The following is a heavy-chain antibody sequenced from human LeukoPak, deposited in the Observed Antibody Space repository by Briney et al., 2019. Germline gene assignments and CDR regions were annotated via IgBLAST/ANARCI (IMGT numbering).Heavy chain of an antibody. J-gene: IGHJ6*03. CDR3: ARGRQDVTMIVVVMTAVSYYLDV. CDR1: GGSFSDYY. CDR2: MNPSGST. Sequence: SETLSLTCAVHGGSFSDYYWTWIRQTPEKGLEWIGEMNPSGSTNYNPSLKSRVTISVDTSKNQFSLELSSVTAADTAVYYCARGRQDVTMIVVVMTAVSYYLDVWGKGTTVTVS. D-gene: IGHD3-22*01. V-gene: IGHV4-34*01.